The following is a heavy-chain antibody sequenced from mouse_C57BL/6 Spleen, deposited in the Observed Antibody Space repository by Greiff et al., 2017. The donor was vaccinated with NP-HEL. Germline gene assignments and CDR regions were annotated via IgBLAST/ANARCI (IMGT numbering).Heavy chain of an antibody. CDR2: INPNNGGT. CDR1: GYTFTDYY. Sequence: VQLQQSGPELVKPGASVKISCKASGYTFTDYYMNWVKQSHGKSLEWIGDINPNNGGTSYNQKFKGKATLTVDKSSSTADMELRSLTSEDSAVYYCARTGRYIDVWGTGTTVTVSS. CDR3: ARTGRYIDV. J-gene: IGHJ1*03. V-gene: IGHV1-26*01.